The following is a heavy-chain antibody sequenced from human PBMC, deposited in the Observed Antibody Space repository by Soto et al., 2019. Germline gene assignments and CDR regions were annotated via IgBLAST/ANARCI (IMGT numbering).Heavy chain of an antibody. Sequence: GGSLRLSCAASVFPFSSYAMSWVRQAPGKGLEWVSGIGGSGGDKFYADSVKGWFTVSRDNAENTLSLELNRLRVEDTAIYYCARRSSTGRAEYWGQGILVNVSS. J-gene: IGHJ4*02. CDR3: ARRSSTGRAEY. V-gene: IGHV3-23*01. CDR2: IGGSGGDK. CDR1: VFPFSSYA. D-gene: IGHD3-10*01.